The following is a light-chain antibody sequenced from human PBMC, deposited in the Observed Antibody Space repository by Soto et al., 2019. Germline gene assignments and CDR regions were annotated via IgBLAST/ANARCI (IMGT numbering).Light chain of an antibody. V-gene: IGKV3-11*01. CDR2: DAY. CDR1: QSFRGL. J-gene: IGKJ5*01. Sequence: EVVLTQSPVTLSLSRGERATRCCRASQSFRGLLAWYQQKPGQAPRLLIYDAYNRATGIPPRFSGSGSGTDFTLTISSLEPEDSAVYYCQQRHMWPITFGQGTRLEIK. CDR3: QQRHMWPIT.